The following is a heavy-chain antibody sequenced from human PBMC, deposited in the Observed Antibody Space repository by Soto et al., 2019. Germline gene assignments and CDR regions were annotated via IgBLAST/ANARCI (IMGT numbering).Heavy chain of an antibody. D-gene: IGHD2-2*01. CDR1: GFTFSSYS. Sequence: GGSLRLSCAASGFTFSSYSMNWVRQAPGKGLEWVSYISSSSTIYYADSVKGRFTISRDNAKNSLYLQMNSLRAEDTAVYYCARYPNYYYYYMDVWGKGTTATVSS. CDR3: ARYPNYYYYYMDV. J-gene: IGHJ6*03. V-gene: IGHV3-48*01. CDR2: ISSSSTI.